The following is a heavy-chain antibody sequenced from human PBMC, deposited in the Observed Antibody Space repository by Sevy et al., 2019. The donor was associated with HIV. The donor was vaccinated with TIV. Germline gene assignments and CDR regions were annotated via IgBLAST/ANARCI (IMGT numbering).Heavy chain of an antibody. CDR1: GFTFSSYA. J-gene: IGHJ3*02. D-gene: IGHD6-13*01. V-gene: IGHV3-23*01. CDR3: AKVSSSRWYLDAFDM. Sequence: QLGGSLRLSCAVSGFTFSSYAMNWVRQAPGKGLEWVSGIGDSGGSTYYADSVKGRFAISRDNSKNTLYLQMNSLRAEDTAVYYCAKVSSSRWYLDAFDMWGQGTMVTVSS. CDR2: IGDSGGST.